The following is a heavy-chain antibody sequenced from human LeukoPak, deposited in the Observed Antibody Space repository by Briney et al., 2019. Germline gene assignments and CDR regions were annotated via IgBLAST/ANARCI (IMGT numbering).Heavy chain of an antibody. Sequence: PGGSLRLSCAASGFTFSSYAMSWVRQAPGKGLEWVSAISGSGGSTDYADSVKGRFTISRDNSKNTLYLQMNSLRAEDTAVYYCAKWYCSGGSCPNWGQGTLVTVSS. CDR1: GFTFSSYA. CDR3: AKWYCSGGSCPN. CDR2: ISGSGGST. D-gene: IGHD2-15*01. V-gene: IGHV3-23*01. J-gene: IGHJ4*02.